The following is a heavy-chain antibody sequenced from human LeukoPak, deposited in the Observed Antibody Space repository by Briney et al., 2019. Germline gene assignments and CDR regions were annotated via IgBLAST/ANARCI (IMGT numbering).Heavy chain of an antibody. Sequence: GGSLRLSCVASGCTFRTYGMTWVRQAPGEGLQWVSSISNDGDTNYADSVQGRFSISRDNSKNILYLQMNNLKAEDTAFYYCARAGGGSYFDLWGRGTLVTVSS. CDR3: ARAGGGSYFDL. V-gene: IGHV3-23*01. CDR2: ISNDGDT. CDR1: GCTFRTYG. J-gene: IGHJ2*01. D-gene: IGHD2-15*01.